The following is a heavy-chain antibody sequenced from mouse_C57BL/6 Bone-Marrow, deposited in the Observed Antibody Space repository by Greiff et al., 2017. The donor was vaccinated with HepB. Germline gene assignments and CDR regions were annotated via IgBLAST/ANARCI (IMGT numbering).Heavy chain of an antibody. D-gene: IGHD6-5*01. J-gene: IGHJ1*03. CDR1: GFTFSDYG. Sequence: EVKLVESGGGLVQPGGSLKLSCAASGFTFSDYGMAWVRQAPRKGPEWVAFISNLAYSIYYADTVTGRFPISRENAKNTLYLEMSSLRSEDTAMYYCARLCPWYFDVWGTGTTVTVSS. V-gene: IGHV5-15*01. CDR3: ARLCPWYFDV. CDR2: ISNLAYSI.